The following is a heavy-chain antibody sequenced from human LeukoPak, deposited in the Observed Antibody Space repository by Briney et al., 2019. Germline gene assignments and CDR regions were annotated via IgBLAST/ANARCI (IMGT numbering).Heavy chain of an antibody. V-gene: IGHV4-30-4*01. CDR2: IYYSGST. CDR3: ARAETAGWFDP. Sequence: SETLSLTCTVSGVSISSGDYYWSWIRQPPGKGLEWIGYIYYSGSTYYNPSLKSRVTISVDTSKNQFSLKLSSVTAADTAVYYCARAETAGWFDPWGQGTLVTVSS. J-gene: IGHJ5*02. CDR1: GVSISSGDYY.